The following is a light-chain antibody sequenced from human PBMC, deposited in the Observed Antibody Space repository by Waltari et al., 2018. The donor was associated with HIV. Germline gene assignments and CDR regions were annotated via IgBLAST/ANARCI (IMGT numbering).Light chain of an antibody. J-gene: IGLJ3*02. Sequence: QSVLTQPPSVSGAPGQRVTISCTGSSSNIGAGYDVHWYQQLPGTAPKLLIYGNSNRPSGVPDRCAGSKSGTSASRAITGLQAEDEADYYCQSYDSTGVFGGGTKLTVL. CDR2: GNS. V-gene: IGLV1-40*01. CDR3: QSYDSTGV. CDR1: SSNIGAGYD.